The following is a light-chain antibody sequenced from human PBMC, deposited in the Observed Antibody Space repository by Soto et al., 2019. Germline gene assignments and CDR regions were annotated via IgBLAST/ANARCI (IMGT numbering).Light chain of an antibody. CDR1: TSDVGGYNY. V-gene: IGLV2-14*01. J-gene: IGLJ2*01. Sequence: QSVLTQPASVSGSPGQSITISCTGTTSDVGGYNYVSWYQQHPDKAPKLIIYEVSSRPSGVSNRFSGSKSGNTASLTISGLQTEDEADYYCQSYDSSLIGLIFGLGTKLTVL. CDR3: QSYDSSLIGLI. CDR2: EVS.